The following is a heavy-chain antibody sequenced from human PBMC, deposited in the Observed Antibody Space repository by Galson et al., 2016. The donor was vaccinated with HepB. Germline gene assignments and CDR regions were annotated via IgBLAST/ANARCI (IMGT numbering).Heavy chain of an antibody. Sequence: SLRLSCAASGFTFSSHDMHWVRQATGKGLGWVSGIDTAGGTSYLGSVKGRFTISRENAKNSLYLQMNSLRVGDTAVYYCVREILLVVGYYGMDVWGQGTTVTVSS. CDR1: GFTFSSHD. V-gene: IGHV3-13*01. J-gene: IGHJ6*02. CDR2: IDTAGGT. CDR3: VREILLVVGYYGMDV. D-gene: IGHD5-18*01.